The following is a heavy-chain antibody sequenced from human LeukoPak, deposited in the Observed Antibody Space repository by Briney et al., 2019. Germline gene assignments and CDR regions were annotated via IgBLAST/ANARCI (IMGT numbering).Heavy chain of an antibody. J-gene: IGHJ6*02. CDR1: GYTFTSYY. Sequence: ASVKVSCTASGYTFTSYYMHWVRQAPGQGLEWMGIINSSGGSTSYAQKFQGRVTITRDTSTSTVYMELSSLRSEDTAVYYCARAGSIVVVTPGAYYYYYGMDVWGQGTTVTVSS. CDR2: INSSGGST. CDR3: ARAGSIVVVTPGAYYYYYGMDV. D-gene: IGHD3-22*01. V-gene: IGHV1-46*01.